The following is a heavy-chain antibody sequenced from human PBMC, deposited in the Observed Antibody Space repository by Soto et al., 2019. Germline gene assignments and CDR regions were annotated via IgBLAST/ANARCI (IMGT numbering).Heavy chain of an antibody. CDR1: GGTFSSYT. CDR2: IIPILGIA. CDR3: AATIREQLWLDPIDY. V-gene: IGHV1-69*02. J-gene: IGHJ4*02. D-gene: IGHD5-18*01. Sequence: QVQLVQSGAEVKKPGSSVKVSCKASGGTFSSYTISWVRQAPGQGLEWMGRIIPILGIANYAQKFQGRVTMTADKSTSTAYMELSSLRSEDTAVYYCAATIREQLWLDPIDYWGQGTLVTVSS.